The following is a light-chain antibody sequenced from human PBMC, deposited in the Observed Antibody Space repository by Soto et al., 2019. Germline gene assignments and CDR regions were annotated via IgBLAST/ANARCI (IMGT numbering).Light chain of an antibody. J-gene: IGKJ1*01. V-gene: IGKV1-5*01. Sequence: DIQMTQSPSTLYASVGDRVSITCRASQRVDRYLAWYQQKPGKAPQLLIYDASRLESGVPSRFSGSGSGTEFTPTISRPQPDVFTTFYCQQQKDYTRTFFQGINVDTK. CDR2: DAS. CDR1: QRVDRY. CDR3: QQQKDYTRT.